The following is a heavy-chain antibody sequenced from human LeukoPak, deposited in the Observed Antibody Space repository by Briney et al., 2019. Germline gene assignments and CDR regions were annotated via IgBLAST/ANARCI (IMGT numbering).Heavy chain of an antibody. J-gene: IGHJ4*02. CDR3: ATLYDFPSDF. D-gene: IGHD3-3*01. Sequence: GRSLTLSCATSGFNFSGFAMNWVRQAPGKGPKWVAVISYNGDNKYYADSVKGRFIISRDNSKNTLFLQLNSLRPEDTAVCYCATLYDFPSDFWGQGTLVTVSS. CDR2: ISYNGDNK. V-gene: IGHV3-30-3*01. CDR1: GFNFSGFA.